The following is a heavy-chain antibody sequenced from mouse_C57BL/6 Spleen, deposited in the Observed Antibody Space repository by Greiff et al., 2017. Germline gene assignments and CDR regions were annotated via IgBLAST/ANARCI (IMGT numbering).Heavy chain of an antibody. D-gene: IGHD4-1*01. V-gene: IGHV1-59*01. Sequence: QVQLQQPGAELVRPGTSVKLSCKASGYTFTSYWMHWVKQRPGQGLEWIGVIDPSDSYTNYNQKFKGKATLTVDTSSSTAYMQLSSLTSEDSAVYYCARSGTEAMDDWGQGTSVTVSS. CDR1: GYTFTSYW. J-gene: IGHJ4*01. CDR3: ARSGTEAMDD. CDR2: IDPSDSYT.